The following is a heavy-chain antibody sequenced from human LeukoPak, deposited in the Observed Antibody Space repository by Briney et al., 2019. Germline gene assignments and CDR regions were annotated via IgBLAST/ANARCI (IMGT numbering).Heavy chain of an antibody. D-gene: IGHD3-22*01. CDR2: IISVRSNI. Sequence: GGSLRLSCAASGFTFSSYSMNWVRQAPGKGLDWVSSIISVRSNIYYADSVKGRFTISRDNAKNSLYLQMNSLRAEDTAVYYCARGGTYYYDSSGYYLMTLFDYWGQGTLVTVSS. V-gene: IGHV3-21*01. J-gene: IGHJ4*02. CDR1: GFTFSSYS. CDR3: ARGGTYYYDSSGYYLMTLFDY.